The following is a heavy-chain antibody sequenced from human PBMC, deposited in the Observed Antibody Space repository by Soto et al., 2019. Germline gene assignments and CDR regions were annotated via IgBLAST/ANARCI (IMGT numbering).Heavy chain of an antibody. Sequence: GGSLRLSCAASGFTFSSYSMNWVRQSPGKGLEWVSSISSSSSYIYYADSVKGRFTISRDNAKNSLYLQMNSLRAEDTAVYYCARGVITGAPYWGQGTLVTVSS. D-gene: IGHD1-20*01. J-gene: IGHJ4*02. V-gene: IGHV3-21*01. CDR3: ARGVITGAPY. CDR2: ISSSSSYI. CDR1: GFTFSSYS.